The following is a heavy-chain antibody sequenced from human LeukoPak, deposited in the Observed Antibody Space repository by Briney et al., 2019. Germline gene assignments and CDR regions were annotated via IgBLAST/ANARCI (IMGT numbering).Heavy chain of an antibody. CDR1: GYTFTSYG. J-gene: IGHJ4*02. CDR3: ARWAGSCRSSNCYNPFDF. Sequence: ASVKVSCKASGYTFTSYGISWVRQAPGQGLEWMGWISVYNGDTKYPQKFQGRVTMTTDTSTSTAYMELRSLRSDDTAVYYCARWAGSCRSSNCYNPFDFWGQGTLVTVSS. CDR2: ISVYNGDT. D-gene: IGHD2-2*02. V-gene: IGHV1-18*01.